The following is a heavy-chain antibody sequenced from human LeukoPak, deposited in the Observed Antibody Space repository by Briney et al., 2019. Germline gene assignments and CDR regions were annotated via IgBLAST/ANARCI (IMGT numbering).Heavy chain of an antibody. D-gene: IGHD3-22*01. J-gene: IGHJ4*02. CDR1: GGSISTFY. Sequence: SETLSLTCTVSGGSISTFYWSWLRQPPGKQLEWIGYVYYSGSTNYNPSFKTRVTISVDTSKNQFSLKLSSVTPADTAVYYCARVDYDSSGYLDYWGQGTLVTVSS. CDR2: VYYSGST. CDR3: ARVDYDSSGYLDY. V-gene: IGHV4-59*01.